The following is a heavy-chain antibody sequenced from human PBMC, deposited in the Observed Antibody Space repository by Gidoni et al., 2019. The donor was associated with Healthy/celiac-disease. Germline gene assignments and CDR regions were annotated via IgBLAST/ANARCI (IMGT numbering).Heavy chain of an antibody. D-gene: IGHD3-16*01. CDR2: ISYDGSNK. J-gene: IGHJ6*02. CDR1: GFTFSSYG. V-gene: IGHV3-30*18. CDR3: AKGYDYVWGSYSRHV. Sequence: QVQLVESGGGVVQPGRSLRLSCAASGFTFSSYGMHWVRQAPGKGLEWVAVISYDGSNKYYADSVKGRFTISRDNSKNTLYLQMNSLRAEDTAVYYCAKGYDYVWGSYSRHVWGQGTTVTVSS.